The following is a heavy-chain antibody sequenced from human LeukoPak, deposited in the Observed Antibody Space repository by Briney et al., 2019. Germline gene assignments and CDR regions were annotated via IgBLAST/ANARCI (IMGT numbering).Heavy chain of an antibody. CDR2: INWNGGST. CDR3: ARDTAMDYYFDY. Sequence: GGSLRLSCAASGFTFDDYGMSWVRQAPGKGLEWVSGINWNGGSTGYADSVKGRFTISRDNSKNTLYLQMNSLRAEDTAVYYCARDTAMDYYFDYWGQGTLVTVSS. V-gene: IGHV3-20*04. CDR1: GFTFDDYG. D-gene: IGHD5-18*01. J-gene: IGHJ4*02.